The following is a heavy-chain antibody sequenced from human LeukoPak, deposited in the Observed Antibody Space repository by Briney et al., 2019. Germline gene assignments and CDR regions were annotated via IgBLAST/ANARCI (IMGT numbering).Heavy chain of an antibody. J-gene: IGHJ4*02. Sequence: GRSLRPSCAAAGFTFSNTWMSWVRQAPGKGLEWVATIKQDGSVKYSVDSVKGPFTISRDNAENSIYLQMNSLRAEDTAVYYCARERRHYYDNSSFTDYWGQGTLVTVSS. CDR1: GFTFSNTW. D-gene: IGHD3-22*01. V-gene: IGHV3-7*05. CDR3: ARERRHYYDNSSFTDY. CDR2: IKQDGSVK.